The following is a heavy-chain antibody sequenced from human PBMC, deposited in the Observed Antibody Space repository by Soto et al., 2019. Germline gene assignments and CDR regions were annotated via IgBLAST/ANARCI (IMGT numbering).Heavy chain of an antibody. CDR2: IIPIFGTA. CDR3: ARYMTTVVKPHSYYYYDGMDV. CDR1: GGTFSSYA. D-gene: IGHD4-17*01. V-gene: IGHV1-69*01. J-gene: IGHJ6*02. Sequence: QVQLVQSGAEVKKPGSSVKVSCKASGGTFSSYAISWVRQAPGQGLEWMGGIIPIFGTANYAQKFQGRVTIPADESTSTVYMELSSLRSEDTAVYYCARYMTTVVKPHSYYYYDGMDVWCQETTVTVSS.